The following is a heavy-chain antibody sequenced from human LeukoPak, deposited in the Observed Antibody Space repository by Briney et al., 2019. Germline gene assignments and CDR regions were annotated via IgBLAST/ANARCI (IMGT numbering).Heavy chain of an antibody. CDR1: GFIFSYYS. CDR2: INSNSNYM. Sequence: GGSLRLSCAASGFIFSYYSMNWIRQAPEKGLEWVSSINSNSNYMSYADSVKGRFTISRDNAKNSLYLQMTSLRAEDTAAYYCARSEFEAFDMWGQGTMVTVSS. D-gene: IGHD3-10*01. V-gene: IGHV3-21*01. J-gene: IGHJ3*02. CDR3: ARSEFEAFDM.